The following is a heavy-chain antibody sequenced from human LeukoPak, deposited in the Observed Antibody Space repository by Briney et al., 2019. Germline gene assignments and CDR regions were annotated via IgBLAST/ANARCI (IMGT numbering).Heavy chain of an antibody. J-gene: IGHJ2*01. V-gene: IGHV4-59*08. CDR2: IYYSGST. CDR1: GGSISSYY. Sequence: SETLSLTCTASGGSISSYYWSWIRQPPGKGLVWIGCIYYSGSTNYNPSLERRVTISLDTSKNQFSLKLSSVTAADTAVYYCARQGGGFWYFDLWGRGTLVTVSS. CDR3: ARQGGGFWYFDL. D-gene: IGHD6-25*01.